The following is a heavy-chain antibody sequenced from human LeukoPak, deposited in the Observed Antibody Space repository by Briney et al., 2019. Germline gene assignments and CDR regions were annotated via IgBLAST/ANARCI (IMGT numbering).Heavy chain of an antibody. V-gene: IGHV3-49*03. J-gene: IGHJ4*02. Sequence: GGSLRLSCTASGFTFGDYLMSWFRQAPGKGLEWIGFISGGTTEYAASVKGRFTISRDDSTSIAYLQMNSLTTEDTAVYYCSRGSVWFSVYWGQGTLVTVSS. D-gene: IGHD5/OR15-5a*01. CDR2: ISGGTT. CDR3: SRGSVWFSVY. CDR1: GFTFGDYL.